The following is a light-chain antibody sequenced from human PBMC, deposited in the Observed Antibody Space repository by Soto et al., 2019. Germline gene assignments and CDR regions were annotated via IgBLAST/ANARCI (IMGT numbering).Light chain of an antibody. J-gene: IGKJ5*01. Sequence: EVVLTQSPATLSLSPGERATLSCRASQSLSSSLAWYQQKPGQAPRLLIYDASNRATGIPARFSGSGCGTDFTLTISRLEPEDFAVYYCQQRSNWPSTFGQGTRLEIK. V-gene: IGKV3-11*01. CDR3: QQRSNWPST. CDR2: DAS. CDR1: QSLSSS.